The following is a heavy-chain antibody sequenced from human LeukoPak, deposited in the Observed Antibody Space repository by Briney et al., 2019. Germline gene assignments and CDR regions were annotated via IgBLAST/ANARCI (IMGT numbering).Heavy chain of an antibody. Sequence: GGSLRLSCAASGFTFSSYWMHWVRQVPGKGLVWVSRINNDGRSTSYADSVKGRFTISRDSAKNTLYLQMNSLRVEDTAVYYCARDRVLYCNSSCCYSVFAFDIWGQGTMVTVSS. D-gene: IGHD2/OR15-2a*01. CDR2: INNDGRST. CDR1: GFTFSSYW. J-gene: IGHJ3*02. V-gene: IGHV3-74*01. CDR3: ARDRVLYCNSSCCYSVFAFDI.